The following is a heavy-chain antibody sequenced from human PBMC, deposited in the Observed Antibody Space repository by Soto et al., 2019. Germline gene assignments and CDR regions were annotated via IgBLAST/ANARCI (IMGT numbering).Heavy chain of an antibody. D-gene: IGHD3-22*01. CDR2: IKQDGSER. Sequence: EVVLVESGGGLVQPGGSLRLSCVASGFSLIPYWMSWVRQAPGKGLEWVSNIKQDGSERNYVNSVKGRFTISRDNAKNSVFLEMNSLIAEDTAVYYCVRGGVHYYDNSFDYWGQGTLVTVSS. CDR1: GFSLIPYW. CDR3: VRGGVHYYDNSFDY. V-gene: IGHV3-7*03. J-gene: IGHJ4*02.